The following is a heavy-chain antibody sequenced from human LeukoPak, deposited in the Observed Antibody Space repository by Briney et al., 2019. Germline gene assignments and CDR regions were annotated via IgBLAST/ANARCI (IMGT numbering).Heavy chain of an antibody. CDR1: GFTFSSYW. V-gene: IGHV3-74*01. J-gene: IGHJ6*03. Sequence: PGGSLRLSCAASGFTFSSYWMHWVRQAPGKGLVWVSRINSDGSSTTYADSVKGRFTISRDNAKNSLYLQMNSLRAEDTAVYYCARDPSITLTTYYMDVWGKGTTVTVSS. D-gene: IGHD5-12*01. CDR2: INSDGSST. CDR3: ARDPSITLTTYYMDV.